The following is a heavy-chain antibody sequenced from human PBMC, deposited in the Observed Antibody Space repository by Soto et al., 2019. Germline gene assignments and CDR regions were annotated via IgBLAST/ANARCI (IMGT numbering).Heavy chain of an antibody. D-gene: IGHD3-10*01. CDR1: GGSISSYY. CDR2: IYYSGST. J-gene: IGHJ4*02. CDR3: ARNYGPGYTFDY. Sequence: PSETLSLTCTVSGGSISSYYWSWIRQPPGKGLEWIGYIYYSGSTHYNPSLKSRVTISVDTPKNQFSLKLSSVTAADTAVYYCARNYGPGYTFDYWGKGTLVTFSS. V-gene: IGHV4-59*08.